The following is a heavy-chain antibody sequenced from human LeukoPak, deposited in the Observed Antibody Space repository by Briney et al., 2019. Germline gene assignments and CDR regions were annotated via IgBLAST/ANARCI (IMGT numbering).Heavy chain of an antibody. CDR2: IYYSGST. D-gene: IGHD6-19*01. CDR1: GGPISSYY. V-gene: IGHV4-59*01. J-gene: IGHJ4*02. Sequence: SETLSLTCTVSGGPISSYYWSWIRQPPGKGLEGIGYIYYSGSTNYNPSLRRRVTISVDTSKNQFSRKLSSVTAADTAVYYCARTAVAGTIDYWGQGTLVTVSS. CDR3: ARTAVAGTIDY.